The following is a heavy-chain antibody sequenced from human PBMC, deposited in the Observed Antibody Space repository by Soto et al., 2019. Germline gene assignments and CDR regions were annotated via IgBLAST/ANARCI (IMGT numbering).Heavy chain of an antibody. V-gene: IGHV3-23*01. D-gene: IGHD6-19*01. CDR3: AKFRTQYSSGWSGAFDY. Sequence: GGSLRLSCAASGFTFSSYAMSWVRQAPGKGLEWVSAISGSGGSTYYADSVKGRFTISRDNSKNTLYLQMNSLRAEDTAVYYCAKFRTQYSSGWSGAFDYRGQGTLVTVSS. J-gene: IGHJ4*02. CDR2: ISGSGGST. CDR1: GFTFSSYA.